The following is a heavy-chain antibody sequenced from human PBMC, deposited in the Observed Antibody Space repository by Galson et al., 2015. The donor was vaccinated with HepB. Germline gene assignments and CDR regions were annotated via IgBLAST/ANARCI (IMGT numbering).Heavy chain of an antibody. CDR3: ARGGRRSGSRYYSPFLDH. CDR1: GYSFNNYG. Sequence: SVKVSCKASGYSFNNYGIAWVRQAPGQGLEWMGWISTNNGNTDYVQKLQGRLTLTTDASTGTAYMELRSLISDDTAVYFCARGGRRSGSRYYSPFLDHWGQGTLVIVSS. V-gene: IGHV1-18*01. CDR2: ISTNNGNT. D-gene: IGHD3-22*01. J-gene: IGHJ4*02.